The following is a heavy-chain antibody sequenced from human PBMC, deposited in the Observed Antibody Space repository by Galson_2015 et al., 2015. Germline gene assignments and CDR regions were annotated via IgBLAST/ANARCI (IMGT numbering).Heavy chain of an antibody. CDR1: GFTFSSYS. J-gene: IGHJ6*02. Sequence: SLRLSCAASGFTFSSYSMNWVRQAPGKGLEWVSSIDSSSSYIYYADSVKGRFTISRDNAKNSLYLQMNSPRAEDTAVYYCARSPSVTPGYEYGMDVWGQGTTVTVSS. D-gene: IGHD4-23*01. V-gene: IGHV3-21*01. CDR3: ARSPSVTPGYEYGMDV. CDR2: IDSSSSYI.